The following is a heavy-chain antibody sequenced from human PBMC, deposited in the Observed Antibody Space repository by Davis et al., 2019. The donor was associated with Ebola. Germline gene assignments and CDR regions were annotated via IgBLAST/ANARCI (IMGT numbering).Heavy chain of an antibody. D-gene: IGHD2-21*02. CDR3: TRSCGGDCERDY. J-gene: IGHJ4*02. CDR2: IRSKANSYAT. CDR1: GFTFSSYG. Sequence: GESLKISCAASGFTFSSYGMHWVRQASGKGLEWVGRIRSKANSYATAYAASVKGRFTISRDDSKNTAYLQMNSLKTEDTAVYYCTRSCGGDCERDYWGQGTLVTVSS. V-gene: IGHV3-73*01.